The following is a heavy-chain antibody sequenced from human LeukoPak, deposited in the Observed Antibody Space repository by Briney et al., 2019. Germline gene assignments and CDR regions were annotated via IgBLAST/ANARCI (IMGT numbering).Heavy chain of an antibody. J-gene: IGHJ4*02. CDR3: ARGKNIVVVPAAGFDY. Sequence: SVKVSCKASGGTFSSCAISWVRQAPGQGLEWMGGIIPIFGTANYAQKFQGRVTITADESTSTAYMELSSLRSEDTAVYYCARGKNIVVVPAAGFDYWGQGTLVTVSS. D-gene: IGHD2-2*01. V-gene: IGHV1-69*01. CDR2: IIPIFGTA. CDR1: GGTFSSCA.